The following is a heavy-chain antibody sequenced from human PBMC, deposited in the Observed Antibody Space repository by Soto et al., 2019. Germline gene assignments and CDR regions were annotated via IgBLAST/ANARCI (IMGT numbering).Heavy chain of an antibody. D-gene: IGHD3-10*01. CDR2: ISSSSSTK. V-gene: IGHV3-48*02. CDR1: GFTFSSYS. Sequence: PGGSLRLSCAASGFTFSSYSMNWVRQAPGKGLEWVSSISSSSSTKNYADSVKGRFTISRDNTKNSLYLQMSSLRDEDTAVYYCARRITMVRGPYYYYGMDVWGQGTTVTVSS. J-gene: IGHJ6*02. CDR3: ARRITMVRGPYYYYGMDV.